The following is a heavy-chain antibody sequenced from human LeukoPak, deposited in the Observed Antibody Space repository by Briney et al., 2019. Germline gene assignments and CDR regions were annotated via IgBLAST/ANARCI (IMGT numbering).Heavy chain of an antibody. CDR1: AFSFSDYA. J-gene: IGHJ4*02. Sequence: GESLRLSCAASAFSFSDYAMSWVRQTPGKGLEWVSAISGSGSSTYHADSVKGRSTISRDNSKNTLYLQMNSLRAEDTAVYYCAKFLEEMYYFDYWGQGTLVTVSS. D-gene: IGHD5-24*01. CDR2: ISGSGSST. V-gene: IGHV3-23*01. CDR3: AKFLEEMYYFDY.